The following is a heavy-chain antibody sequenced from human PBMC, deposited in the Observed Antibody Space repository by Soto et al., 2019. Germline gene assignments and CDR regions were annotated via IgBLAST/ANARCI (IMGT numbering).Heavy chain of an antibody. Sequence: QVQLQQWGAGLLKPSETLSLTCAIYGGSFSGYYWSWIRQPPGKGLEWIGEINHSGSTHYNPSLKGRVAMSVDTSKNQFSLKLSSVTAADMAVYYCAAAVARGWFDPWGPGTLVTVSS. D-gene: IGHD6-19*01. CDR2: INHSGST. CDR1: GGSFSGYY. CDR3: AAAVARGWFDP. V-gene: IGHV4-34*02. J-gene: IGHJ5*02.